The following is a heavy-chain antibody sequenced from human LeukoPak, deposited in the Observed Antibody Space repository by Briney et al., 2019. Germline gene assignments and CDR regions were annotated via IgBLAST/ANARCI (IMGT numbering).Heavy chain of an antibody. Sequence: SQTLSLTCTVSGGSISSGDYYWGWIRQPPGKGLEWIGYIYYSGSTYYNPSLKSRVTISVDTSKNQFSLKLSSVTAADTAVYYCARGLTYYYDSSNWFDPWGQGTLVTVSS. CDR3: ARGLTYYYDSSNWFDP. D-gene: IGHD3-22*01. CDR2: IYYSGST. CDR1: GGSISSGDYY. J-gene: IGHJ5*02. V-gene: IGHV4-30-4*01.